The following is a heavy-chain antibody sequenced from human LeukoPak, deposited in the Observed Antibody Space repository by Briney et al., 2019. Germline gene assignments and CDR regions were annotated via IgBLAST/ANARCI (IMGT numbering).Heavy chain of an antibody. CDR1: GGSFSGYC. CDR3: ARGLTMVRGVIPTPFDP. Sequence: PSETLSLTGAVYGGSFSGYCWGWIRQPPGKGVEGIGEINHSGSTKYNASLKSRVTISVDTYKNQFSLKVSSVAAAHTHGYYCARGLTMVRGVIPTPFDPWGQGTLVTVSS. V-gene: IGHV4-34*01. J-gene: IGHJ5*02. CDR2: INHSGST. D-gene: IGHD3-10*01.